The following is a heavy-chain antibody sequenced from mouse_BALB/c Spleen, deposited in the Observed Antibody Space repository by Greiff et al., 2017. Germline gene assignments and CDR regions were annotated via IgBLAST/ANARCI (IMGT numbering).Heavy chain of an antibody. CDR2: IDPSDSYT. V-gene: IGHV1-69*02. J-gene: IGHJ3*01. CDR1: GYTFTSYW. D-gene: IGHD2-14*01. CDR3: ARVRRIGGFAY. Sequence: QVQLQQPGAELVKPGASVKLSCKASGYTFTSYWMHWVKQRPGQGLEWIGEIDPSDSYTNYNQKFKGKATLTVDKSSSTAYMQLSSLTSEDSAVYYCARVRRIGGFAYWGQGTLVTVSA.